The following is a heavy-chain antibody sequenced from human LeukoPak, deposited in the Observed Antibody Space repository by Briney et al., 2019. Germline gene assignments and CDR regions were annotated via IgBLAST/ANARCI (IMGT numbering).Heavy chain of an antibody. CDR1: GFTFSTYA. CDR2: ISGTGGST. J-gene: IGHJ6*02. CDR3: AKGKSPTYYYYGMDV. Sequence: GGSLRLSCAGSGFTFSTYAMSWVRQAPGKGLEWVSLISGTGGSTYYADSVKGRFTISRDNSKNTLYLQMNSLRAEDTAVYYCAKGKSPTYYYYGMDVWGQGTTVTVSS. V-gene: IGHV3-23*01.